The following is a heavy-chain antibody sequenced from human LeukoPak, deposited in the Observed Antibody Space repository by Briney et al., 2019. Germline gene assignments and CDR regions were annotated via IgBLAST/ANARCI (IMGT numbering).Heavy chain of an antibody. Sequence: GGSLRLSCAASGFTVSSNYMSWVRQAPGKGLEWASVIYSGGSTYYADSVKGRFTISRDNSKNTLYLQMNSLRAEDTAVYYCARGGGDSSGFRVDYWGQGTLVTVSS. CDR3: ARGGGDSSGFRVDY. V-gene: IGHV3-66*01. D-gene: IGHD3-22*01. CDR2: IYSGGST. J-gene: IGHJ4*02. CDR1: GFTVSSNY.